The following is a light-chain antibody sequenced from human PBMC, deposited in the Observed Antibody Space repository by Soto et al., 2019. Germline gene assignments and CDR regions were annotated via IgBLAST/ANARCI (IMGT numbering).Light chain of an antibody. CDR1: QAIRND. CDR3: LQHNVFPRT. V-gene: IGKV1-17*01. CDR2: GSS. Sequence: DIQMTQSPSSLSASVGDRVTITCRASQAIRNDLAWYQQKPGRAPKRLIYGSSTLQSGVPSRFSDSGSGTEFTLTISSLQPEDFATYYCLQHNVFPRTFGQGTKVDIK. J-gene: IGKJ1*01.